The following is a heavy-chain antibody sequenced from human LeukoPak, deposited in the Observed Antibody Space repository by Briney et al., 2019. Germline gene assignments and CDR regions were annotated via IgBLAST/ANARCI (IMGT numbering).Heavy chain of an antibody. D-gene: IGHD5-18*01. Sequence: ASVKVSCKTSGYTFTGYGISWVRQAPGQGLEWMGWISAYHGNTNYAQKFQGRVTMTTDTSTSTAYMELRSLRSDDTAVYYWARVSTAMVNGDFWGQGSLVTVSS. V-gene: IGHV1-18*01. CDR2: ISAYHGNT. J-gene: IGHJ4*02. CDR3: ARVSTAMVNGDF. CDR1: GYTFTGYG.